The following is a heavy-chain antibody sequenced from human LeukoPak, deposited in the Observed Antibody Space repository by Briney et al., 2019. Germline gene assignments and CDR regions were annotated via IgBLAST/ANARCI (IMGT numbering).Heavy chain of an antibody. CDR2: IYYSGST. V-gene: IGHV4-59*12. D-gene: IGHD3-9*01. Sequence: SETLSLTCTVSGGSISSYYWSWIRQPPGKGLEWIGYIYYSGSTNYNPSLKSRVTISGDTSKKQFSLKLRSVTAEDTAVYYCARDLDWETYWGQGTLVTVSS. CDR3: ARDLDWETY. J-gene: IGHJ4*02. CDR1: GGSISSYY.